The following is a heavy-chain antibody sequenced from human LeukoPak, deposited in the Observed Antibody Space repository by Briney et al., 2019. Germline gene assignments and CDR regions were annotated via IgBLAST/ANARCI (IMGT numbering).Heavy chain of an antibody. V-gene: IGHV4-34*01. J-gene: IGHJ5*02. CDR1: GGSFSGYY. CDR3: ANRGYSYRKGWFDP. Sequence: SETLSLTCAVYGGSFSGYYWSWIRQPPGKGLEWIGSIYYSGSTYYNPSLKSRVTISVDTSKNQFSLKLSSVTAADTAVYYCANRGYSYRKGWFDPWGQGTLVTVSS. D-gene: IGHD5-18*01. CDR2: IYYSGST.